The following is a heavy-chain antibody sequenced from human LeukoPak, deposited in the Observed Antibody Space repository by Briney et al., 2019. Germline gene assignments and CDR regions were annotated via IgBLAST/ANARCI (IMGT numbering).Heavy chain of an antibody. D-gene: IGHD5-12*01. Sequence: PGGSLRLSCAASGFTLSSYWMTWVRQAPGKGLVWVANINHDASATYYVASVRGRFTISRDNAKNSIYLQMNSLRVDDTAVYYCARWDIRGTAHQLDYWGQGTLVTVSS. J-gene: IGHJ4*02. CDR1: GFTLSSYW. CDR3: ARWDIRGTAHQLDY. V-gene: IGHV3-7*01. CDR2: INHDASAT.